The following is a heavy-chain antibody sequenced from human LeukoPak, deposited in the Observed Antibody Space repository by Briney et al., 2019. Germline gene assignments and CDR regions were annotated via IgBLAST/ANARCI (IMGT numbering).Heavy chain of an antibody. V-gene: IGHV3-74*01. CDR1: GFTFSNYC. CDR3: ARATRTISSWYDS. J-gene: IGHJ5*01. CDR2: INSDGSST. Sequence: GGSLTLSCAASGFTFSNYCMQWLRQAPGKGLVWVSRINSDGSSTNYADSVKGRFTISRDNAKNTLYLQMNSLRAKDMAVYYCARATRTISSWYDSWGERTLVTVSS. D-gene: IGHD6-13*01.